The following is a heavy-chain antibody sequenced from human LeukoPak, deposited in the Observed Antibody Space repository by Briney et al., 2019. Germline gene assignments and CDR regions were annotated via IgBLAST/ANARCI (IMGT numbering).Heavy chain of an antibody. J-gene: IGHJ4*02. CDR1: GYTFTGYY. CDR3: ARDRTPISDRYDSSVGTNDY. CDR2: INPDSGGT. Sequence: GASVKVSCKASGYTFTGYYTHWVRQAPGHGLEWMGWINPDSGGTNYAQKFQGRVTMTRDTSISTAYMELSRLRSDDTAVYYCARDRTPISDRYDSSVGTNDYWGQGTLATVSS. V-gene: IGHV1-2*02. D-gene: IGHD3-22*01.